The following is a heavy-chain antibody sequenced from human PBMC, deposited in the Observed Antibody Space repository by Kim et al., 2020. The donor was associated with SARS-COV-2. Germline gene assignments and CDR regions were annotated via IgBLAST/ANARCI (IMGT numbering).Heavy chain of an antibody. CDR2: IYSGGST. D-gene: IGHD3-10*01. Sequence: GGSLRLSCAASGFTVSSNYMSWVRQAPGKGLEWVSVIYSGGSTYYADSVKGRFTISRDNSKNTLYLQMNSLRAEDTAVYYCARDKPPYGSGSYYINYYFGMDGGGRGTTVTVSS. CDR3: ARDKPPYGSGSYYINYYFGMDG. CDR1: GFTVSSNY. J-gene: IGHJ6*02. V-gene: IGHV3-66*01.